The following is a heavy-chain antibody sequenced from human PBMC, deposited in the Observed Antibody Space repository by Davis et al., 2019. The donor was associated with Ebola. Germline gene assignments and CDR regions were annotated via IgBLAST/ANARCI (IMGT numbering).Heavy chain of an antibody. D-gene: IGHD3/OR15-3a*01. Sequence: HSQTLSLTCAISGDSVSGNNGAWNWIRQSPSRGLEWLGRTYYNSKWYIDYAVSVKSRLIINPDTSKNQFSLHLNSVTPGDTAVYYCARGWLRTGFDYWGQGTLVTVSS. V-gene: IGHV6-1*01. CDR1: GDSVSGNNGA. CDR2: TYYNSKWYI. CDR3: ARGWLRTGFDY. J-gene: IGHJ4*02.